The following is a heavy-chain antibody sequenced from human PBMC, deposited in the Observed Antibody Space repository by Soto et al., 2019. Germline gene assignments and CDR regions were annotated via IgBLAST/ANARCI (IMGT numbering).Heavy chain of an antibody. V-gene: IGHV3-48*03. Sequence: EVQLVESGGGLVQPGGSLRLSCAASGFTFRSYEMKWVRQAPGKGLEWVSYISSSGSTKDYADSVKGRFTISRDNAKNSLYLQMNSLRAEDTAVYYCARARQNYYYYGMDVWGQGTTVTVSS. CDR3: ARARQNYYYYGMDV. CDR2: ISSSGSTK. CDR1: GFTFRSYE. J-gene: IGHJ6*02.